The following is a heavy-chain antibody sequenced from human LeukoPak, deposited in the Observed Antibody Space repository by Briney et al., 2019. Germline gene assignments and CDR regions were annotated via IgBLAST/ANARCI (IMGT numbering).Heavy chain of an antibody. V-gene: IGHV3-74*01. J-gene: IGHJ4*02. CDR1: GFTFSCYW. CDR3: ARSTYYYGSAPDY. CDR2: INSEGSST. Sequence: PGGSLRLSCSASGFTFSCYWMHWVRQAPGKGLVWVSRINSEGSSTSYADSVKGRFPISRDNAKNTLYLQMNSLRAEDTAVYYCARSTYYYGSAPDYWGQGTLVTVSS. D-gene: IGHD3-10*01.